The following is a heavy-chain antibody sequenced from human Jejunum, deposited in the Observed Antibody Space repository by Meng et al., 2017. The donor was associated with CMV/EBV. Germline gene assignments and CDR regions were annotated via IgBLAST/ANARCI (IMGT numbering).Heavy chain of an antibody. CDR3: TRDGVVCNNTSCRGLGY. CDR1: TCSDYC. CDR2: INPNSGDT. V-gene: IGHV1-2*02. J-gene: IGHJ4*02. D-gene: IGHD2-2*01. Sequence: TCSDYCIHGVRQAHGQGREWMGWINPNSGDTNYAWKFQGRVTMTRDTSISTAYMELIRLRSDDTAVYYCTRDGVVCNNTSCRGLGYWGLGTLVTVSS.